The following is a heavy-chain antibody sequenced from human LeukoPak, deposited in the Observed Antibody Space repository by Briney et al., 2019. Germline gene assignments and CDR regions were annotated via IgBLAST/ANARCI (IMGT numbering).Heavy chain of an antibody. CDR1: GFTFMAYW. Sequence: GGSLRLSCAASGFTFMAYWMSWVRQAPGKGLEWVANIKQDVSEKYYVDSVKGRFTISRDNSKNTLYLQMNTLRAEDAAVYFCAREEHYRRYFALWGRGTLVTVSS. J-gene: IGHJ2*01. CDR2: IKQDVSEK. V-gene: IGHV3-7*03. D-gene: IGHD3-16*02. CDR3: AREEHYRRYFAL.